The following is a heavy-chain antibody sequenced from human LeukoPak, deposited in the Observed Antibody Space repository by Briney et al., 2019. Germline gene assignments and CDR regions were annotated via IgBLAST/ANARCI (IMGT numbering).Heavy chain of an antibody. CDR2: IWSDGSAE. CDR1: GINFRASG. CDR3: AKVGPDTYDY. Sequence: GGSLRLSCAASGINFRASGMHWVRQAPGKGLEWVAMIWSDGSAEYYADSVRGRFTISRDNSRNTVDLQMNSLRAEDTAVYYCAKVGPDTYDYWGQGTLVTVSS. V-gene: IGHV3-33*06. D-gene: IGHD2/OR15-2a*01. J-gene: IGHJ4*02.